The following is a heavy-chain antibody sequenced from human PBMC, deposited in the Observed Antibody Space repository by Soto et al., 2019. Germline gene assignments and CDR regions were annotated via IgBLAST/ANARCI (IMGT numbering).Heavy chain of an antibody. CDR3: ARDPIVPAAMPLDY. D-gene: IGHD2-2*01. CDR1: GGSISSYY. Sequence: SETLSLTCTVSGGSISSYYWSWIRQPPGKGLEWIGYIYYSGSTNYNPSLKSRVTISVDTSKNQFSLKLSSVTAADTAVYYCARDPIVPAAMPLDYWGQGTLVTVSS. J-gene: IGHJ4*02. CDR2: IYYSGST. V-gene: IGHV4-59*12.